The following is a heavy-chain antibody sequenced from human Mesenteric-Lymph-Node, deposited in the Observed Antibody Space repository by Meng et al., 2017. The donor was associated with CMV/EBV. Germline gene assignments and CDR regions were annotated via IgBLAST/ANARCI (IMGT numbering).Heavy chain of an antibody. D-gene: IGHD4-11*01. J-gene: IGHJ6*02. V-gene: IGHV3-30*02. Sequence: GESLKISCAASGFTFSSYGMHWVRQAPGKGLEWVAFIRYDGSNKYYADSVKGRFTISRDNSKNTLYLQMNSLRAEDTAVYYCARTVSPRRGFYYGMDVWGQGTTVTVSS. CDR3: ARTVSPRRGFYYGMDV. CDR1: GFTFSSYG. CDR2: IRYDGSNK.